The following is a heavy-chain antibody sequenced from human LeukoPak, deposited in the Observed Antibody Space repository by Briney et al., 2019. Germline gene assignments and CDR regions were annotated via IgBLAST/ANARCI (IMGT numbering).Heavy chain of an antibody. Sequence: PSETLSLTCAVYGGSFSGYYWSWIRQPSGKGLEWIGEINHSGSTNYNPSLKSRVTISVDTSKNQFSLKLSSVTAADTAVYYCARWRYYYGSGSGLDYWGQGTLVTVSS. CDR1: GGSFSGYY. J-gene: IGHJ4*02. CDR2: INHSGST. CDR3: ARWRYYYGSGSGLDY. D-gene: IGHD3-10*01. V-gene: IGHV4-34*01.